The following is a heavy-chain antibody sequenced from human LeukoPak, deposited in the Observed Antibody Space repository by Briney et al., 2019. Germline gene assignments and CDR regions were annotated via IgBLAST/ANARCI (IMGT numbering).Heavy chain of an antibody. Sequence: SETLSLTCAVSGGSISSGGYSWSWIRQPPGKGLEWIGYIYHSGSTYYNPSLKSRVTISVDRSKNQFPLKLSSVTAADTAVYYCARQTFIRGNWFDPWGQGTLVTVSS. CDR3: ARQTFIRGNWFDP. V-gene: IGHV4-30-2*01. J-gene: IGHJ5*02. D-gene: IGHD3-10*01. CDR2: IYHSGST. CDR1: GGSISSGGYS.